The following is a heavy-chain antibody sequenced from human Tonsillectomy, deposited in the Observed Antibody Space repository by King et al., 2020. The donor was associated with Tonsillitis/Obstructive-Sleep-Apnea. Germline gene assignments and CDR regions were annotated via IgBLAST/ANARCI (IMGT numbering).Heavy chain of an antibody. D-gene: IGHD3-22*01. Sequence: LQESGPGLVKPSETLSLTCTVSGGSISSFYWSWIRQPPGKGLEWIGYIFYTGRTYYNPSLKSRVTISVDNSKNQLSLNLRSVTAADTAVYFCAGSDYYDSAFDIWGQGTMVAVSS. CDR2: IFYTGRT. V-gene: IGHV4-59*01. CDR1: GGSISSFY. CDR3: AGSDYYDSAFDI. J-gene: IGHJ3*02.